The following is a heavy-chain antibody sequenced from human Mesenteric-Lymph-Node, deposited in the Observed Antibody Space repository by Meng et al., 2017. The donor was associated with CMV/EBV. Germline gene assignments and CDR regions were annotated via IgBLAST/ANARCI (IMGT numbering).Heavy chain of an antibody. Sequence: GSLRLSCTVSGYSISSGYYWGWIRQPPGKGLEWIGYIYYSGSTNYNPSLKSRVTISVDTSKNQFSLKLSSVTAADTAVYYCARAYGDYDLGAFDIWGQGTMVTVSS. D-gene: IGHD4-17*01. J-gene: IGHJ3*02. CDR3: ARAYGDYDLGAFDI. V-gene: IGHV4-61*01. CDR2: IYYSGST. CDR1: GYSISSGYY.